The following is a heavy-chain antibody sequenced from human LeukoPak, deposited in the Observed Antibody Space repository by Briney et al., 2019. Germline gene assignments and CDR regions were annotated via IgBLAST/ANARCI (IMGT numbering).Heavy chain of an antibody. Sequence: SETLCLTCAVYGGSFSGYYWSWIRQPPGGGLEWIGEINHSGTTNYNPSLKSRVTISVDTSKNQFSLKLNSVTAADTAVYYCERGQVVRDYWGQGTLVTVSS. CDR3: ERGQVVRDY. CDR2: INHSGTT. V-gene: IGHV4-34*01. D-gene: IGHD2-15*01. J-gene: IGHJ4*02. CDR1: GGSFSGYY.